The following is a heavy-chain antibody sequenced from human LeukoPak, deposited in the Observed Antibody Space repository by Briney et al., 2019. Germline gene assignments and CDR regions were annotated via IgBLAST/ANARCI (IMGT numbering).Heavy chain of an antibody. Sequence: SVKVSCKASGGTLSSYAISWVRQAPGQGLEWMGGIIPIFGTANYAQKFQGRVTITTDESTSTAYIELSSLRSEDTAVYYCASSMVVTFDWFDPWGQGTLVTVSS. J-gene: IGHJ5*02. CDR3: ASSMVVTFDWFDP. D-gene: IGHD4/OR15-4a*01. CDR1: GGTLSSYA. CDR2: IIPIFGTA. V-gene: IGHV1-69*05.